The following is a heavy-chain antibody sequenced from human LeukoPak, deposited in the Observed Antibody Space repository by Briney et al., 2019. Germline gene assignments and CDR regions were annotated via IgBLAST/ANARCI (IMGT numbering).Heavy chain of an antibody. CDR3: ARHQSYGSGTYYAPFDN. J-gene: IGHJ4*02. CDR1: GGSVSSSSYY. D-gene: IGHD3-10*01. Sequence: PSETLSLTCTVSGGSVSSSSYYWGWIRQPPMKGLEWIGSIYYSGSTEYNLSLKSRVTISVDTSRNQFSLKLSSVNAADTAVYYCARHQSYGSGTYYAPFDNWGQGILVNVSS. V-gene: IGHV4-39*01. CDR2: IYYSGST.